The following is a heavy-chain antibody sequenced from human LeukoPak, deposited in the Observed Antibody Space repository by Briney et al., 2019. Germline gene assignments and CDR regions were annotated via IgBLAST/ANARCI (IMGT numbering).Heavy chain of an antibody. V-gene: IGHV4-59*02. CDR2: VYYRGST. D-gene: IGHD3-10*01. CDR1: GGSVSNYY. J-gene: IGHJ6*03. CDR3: ARVAYYYDTATYYNPAPTVSYM. Sequence: PSETLSLTCTVSGGSVSNYYWTWIRQPPGRGLEWLGYVYYRGSTNYNPSLKSRVTISVDTSENQFSLKLSSVTAADTAVYYCARVAYYYDTATYYNPAPTVSYM.